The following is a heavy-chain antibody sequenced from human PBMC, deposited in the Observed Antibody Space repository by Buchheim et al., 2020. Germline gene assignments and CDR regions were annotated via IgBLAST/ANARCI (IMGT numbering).Heavy chain of an antibody. J-gene: IGHJ4*02. CDR3: ARDQGAWQWLVLGYFDY. CDR1: GFTFSSYG. CDR2: IWYDGSNK. D-gene: IGHD6-19*01. Sequence: QVQLVESGGGVVQPGRSLRLSCAASGFTFSSYGMHWVRQAPGKGLEWVAVIWYDGSNKYYADSVKGRFTISRDNSKNTLYLQMNSLRAEDTAVYYCARDQGAWQWLVLGYFDYWGQGTL. V-gene: IGHV3-33*01.